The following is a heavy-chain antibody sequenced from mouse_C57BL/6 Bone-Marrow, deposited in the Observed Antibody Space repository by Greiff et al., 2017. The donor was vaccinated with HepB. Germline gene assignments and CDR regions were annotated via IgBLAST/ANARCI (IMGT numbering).Heavy chain of an antibody. CDR2: IYPGSGST. D-gene: IGHD1-1*01. CDR3: ARSGTTVPWYFDV. V-gene: IGHV1-55*01. Sequence: QVQLKQPGAELVKPGASVKMSCKASGYTFTSYWITWVKQRPGQGLEWIGDIYPGSGSTNYNEKFKSKATLTVDTSSSTAYMQLSSLTSEDSAVYYCARSGTTVPWYFDVWGTGTTVTVSS. CDR1: GYTFTSYW. J-gene: IGHJ1*03.